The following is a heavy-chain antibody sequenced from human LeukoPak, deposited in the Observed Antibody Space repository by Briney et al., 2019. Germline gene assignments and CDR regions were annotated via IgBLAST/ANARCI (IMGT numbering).Heavy chain of an antibody. CDR2: LSGRGGST. Sequence: GGSLRLSCVASGFGFSTYGMSWVRQAPGRGLEWVSALSGRGGSTYYADSVKGRFTISRDNSKNTLYLQMNSLRAEDTAIYYCAKRVAYNSGYYFDYWGQGTLVTVSS. V-gene: IGHV3-23*01. CDR3: AKRVAYNSGYYFDY. CDR1: GFGFSTYG. J-gene: IGHJ4*02. D-gene: IGHD6-19*01.